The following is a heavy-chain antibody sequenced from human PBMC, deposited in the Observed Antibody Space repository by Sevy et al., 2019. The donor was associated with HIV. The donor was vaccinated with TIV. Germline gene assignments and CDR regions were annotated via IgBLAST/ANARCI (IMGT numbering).Heavy chain of an antibody. Sequence: GGSLRLSCAASGFTFDDYAMHWVRQAPGKGLEWVSLISWDGGSTYYADSVKGRFTISRDNSKNSLYLQMNSLRAEDTALYYCAKARTGGYYYSMDVWGQGTTVTVSS. CDR2: ISWDGGST. V-gene: IGHV3-43D*03. CDR1: GFTFDDYA. CDR3: AKARTGGYYYSMDV. D-gene: IGHD7-27*01. J-gene: IGHJ6*02.